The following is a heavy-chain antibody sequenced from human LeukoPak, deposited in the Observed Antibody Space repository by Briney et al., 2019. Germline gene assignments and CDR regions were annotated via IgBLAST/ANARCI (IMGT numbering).Heavy chain of an antibody. J-gene: IGHJ4*02. CDR2: INPSGGST. D-gene: IGHD3-22*01. V-gene: IGHV1-46*01. CDR1: GYTFTSYY. CDR3: ARVDLIDSSDY. Sequence: ASVKVSCKASGYTFTSYYLYWVRQAPGQGLEWMGIINPSGGSTNYAQKFQGRVTMTRDTSTSTVYMELSSLRSEDTAVYYCARVDLIDSSDYWGQGTLVTVSS.